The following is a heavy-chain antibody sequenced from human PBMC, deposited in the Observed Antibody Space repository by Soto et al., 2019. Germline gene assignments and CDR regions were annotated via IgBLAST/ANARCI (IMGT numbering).Heavy chain of an antibody. J-gene: IGHJ5*02. Sequence: SGATLVNPSQTLTLTCTFSGFSLTTYGMRVSWIRQTPGKALEWLARIDWDDDKFYSTSLKTRLTISKDTPKNQVVLTLTNMEPVDTGTYYCARDYGGNSQLDPWGPGTLVTVSS. CDR1: GFSLTTYGMR. V-gene: IGHV2-70*04. CDR2: IDWDDDK. CDR3: ARDYGGNSQLDP. D-gene: IGHD4-17*01.